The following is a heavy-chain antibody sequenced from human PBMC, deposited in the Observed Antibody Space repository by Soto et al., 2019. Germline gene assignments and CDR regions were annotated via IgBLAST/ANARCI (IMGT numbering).Heavy chain of an antibody. J-gene: IGHJ6*02. D-gene: IGHD1-26*01. Sequence: PSETLSLTCTVSGGSISSGGYYWSWIRQHPGKGLEWIGYIYYGGSTYYNPSLKSRVTISVDTSKNQFSLKLSSVTAADTSVYYCAREMRELLRVSYYGMDVWGQGTTVTVSS. CDR1: GGSISSGGYY. CDR3: AREMRELLRVSYYGMDV. CDR2: IYYGGST. V-gene: IGHV4-31*03.